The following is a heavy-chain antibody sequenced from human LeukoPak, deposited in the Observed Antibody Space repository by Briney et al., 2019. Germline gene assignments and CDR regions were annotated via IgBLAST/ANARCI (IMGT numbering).Heavy chain of an antibody. J-gene: IGHJ3*02. V-gene: IGHV3-21*01. CDR1: GFTFSSYS. D-gene: IGHD5-18*01. CDR3: ARDRSVDTAMADAFDI. Sequence: GGSLRLSRAASGFTFSSYSMNWVRQAPGKGLEWVSSISSSSSYIYYADSVKGRFTISRDNAKNSLYLQMNSLRAEDTAVYYCARDRSVDTAMADAFDIWGQGTMVTVSS. CDR2: ISSSSSYI.